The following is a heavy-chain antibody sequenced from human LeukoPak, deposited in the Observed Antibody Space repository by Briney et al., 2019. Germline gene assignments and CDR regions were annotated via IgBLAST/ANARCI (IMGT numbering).Heavy chain of an antibody. CDR3: ARGRFYGIAARPDY. V-gene: IGHV1-2*02. CDR2: INPNSGGT. CDR1: GYTFTGYY. Sequence: ASVKVSCKASGYTFTGYYMHWVRQAPGQGLEWMGWINPNSGGTNYAQKFQGRVTMTRDTSISTAYMELSRLRSDDTAVYYCARGRFYGIAARPDYWGQGTLVTVSS. D-gene: IGHD6-6*01. J-gene: IGHJ4*02.